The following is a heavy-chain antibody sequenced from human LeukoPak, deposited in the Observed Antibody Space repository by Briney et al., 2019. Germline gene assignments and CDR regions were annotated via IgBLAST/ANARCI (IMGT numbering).Heavy chain of an antibody. V-gene: IGHV3-7*03. CDR2: IKQDGSGK. CDR3: AGAGLDY. Sequence: GGSLRLSCAASGLTIRNYWMSWARQAPGKGLEWVANIKQDGSGKHYVDSVKGRFAISRDNTKNSLYLQMNSLRAEDTAVYYCAGAGLDYWGQGTLVTVSS. J-gene: IGHJ4*02. CDR1: GLTIRNYW.